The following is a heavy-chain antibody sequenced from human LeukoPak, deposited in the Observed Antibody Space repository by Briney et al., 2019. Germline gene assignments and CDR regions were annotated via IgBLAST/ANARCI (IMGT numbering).Heavy chain of an antibody. CDR2: IDSSGATT. Sequence: GGSLRLSCAASGLTFSSYAMTWVRQAPGKGLEWVSSIDSSGATTYYTDSVKGRFTISRDNSRNTLYLQMNSLRAEDSALYYCAKITAAGTDYWGQGTLVTVSS. V-gene: IGHV3-23*01. J-gene: IGHJ4*02. CDR1: GLTFSSYA. D-gene: IGHD6-13*01. CDR3: AKITAAGTDY.